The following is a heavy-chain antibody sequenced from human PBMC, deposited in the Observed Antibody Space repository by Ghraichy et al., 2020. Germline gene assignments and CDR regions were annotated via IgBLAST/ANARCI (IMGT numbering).Heavy chain of an antibody. CDR2: IDWDDDK. J-gene: IGHJ4*02. D-gene: IGHD3-16*02. Sequence: SGPTLVKPTQTLTLTCTFSGFSLSTSGMCVSWIRQPPGKALEWLARIDWDDDKYYSTSLKTRLTISKDTSKNQVVLTMTNMDPVDTATYYCARIRYDYVWGSYRHSVFDYWGQGTLVTVSS. CDR3: ARIRYDYVWGSYRHSVFDY. CDR1: GFSLSTSGMC. V-gene: IGHV2-70*11.